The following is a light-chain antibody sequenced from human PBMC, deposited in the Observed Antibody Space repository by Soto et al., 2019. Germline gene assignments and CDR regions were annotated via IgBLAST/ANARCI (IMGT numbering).Light chain of an antibody. V-gene: IGKV1-39*01. CDR2: AAS. J-gene: IGKJ2*01. CDR3: QPSDSTPYS. CDR1: QSISSS. Sequence: DIQMTQSPPSLSASIGDRVTITCRASQSISSSLNWYQHKPGKAPKVLIYAASSLQSGVPSRFSGSGSGTDFTLTISSLQPVDFATYYCQPSDSTPYSFGQGTKLEIK.